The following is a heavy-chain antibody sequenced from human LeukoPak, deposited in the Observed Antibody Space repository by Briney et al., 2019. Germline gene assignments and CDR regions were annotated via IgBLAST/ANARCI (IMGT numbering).Heavy chain of an antibody. Sequence: PGGSLRLSCAASRFTFSSYWMSWVRQAPGKGLEWVANIKEDGSEKYYVDSVKGRFTISRDNAKNSLYLQMNSLRAEDTAVYYCARDYYGSGSYYNRGFDYWGQGTLVTVSS. D-gene: IGHD3-10*01. CDR2: IKEDGSEK. J-gene: IGHJ4*02. V-gene: IGHV3-7*03. CDR1: RFTFSSYW. CDR3: ARDYYGSGSYYNRGFDY.